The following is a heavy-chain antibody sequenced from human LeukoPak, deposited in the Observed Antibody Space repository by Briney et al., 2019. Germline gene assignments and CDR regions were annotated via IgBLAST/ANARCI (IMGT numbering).Heavy chain of an antibody. CDR1: GFTFSSYA. CDR2: ISGSGGST. CDR3: AKDLRYYGSGSPENWFDP. D-gene: IGHD3-10*01. Sequence: GGSLRLSCAASGFTFSSYAMSWVRQAPGRGLEWVSAISGSGGSTYYADSVKGRFTISRDNSKNTLYLQMNSLRAEDTAVYYCAKDLRYYGSGSPENWFDPWGQGTLVTVSS. J-gene: IGHJ5*02. V-gene: IGHV3-23*01.